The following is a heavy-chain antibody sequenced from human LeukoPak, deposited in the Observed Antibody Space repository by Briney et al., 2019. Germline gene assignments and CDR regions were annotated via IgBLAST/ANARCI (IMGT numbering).Heavy chain of an antibody. D-gene: IGHD5-12*01. Sequence: ASVKVSCKASGYTFTSYGISWVRQAPGQGLEWMGWISAYNGNKNYAQKLQGRVTITTDTSTSTAYMELRSLRSDDTAVYYCARDRGATVTAGYYYGMDVWGQGTTVTVSS. V-gene: IGHV1-18*04. CDR3: ARDRGATVTAGYYYGMDV. CDR2: ISAYNGNK. CDR1: GYTFTSYG. J-gene: IGHJ6*02.